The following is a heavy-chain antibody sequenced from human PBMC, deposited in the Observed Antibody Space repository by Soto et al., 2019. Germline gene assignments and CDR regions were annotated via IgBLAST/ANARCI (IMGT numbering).Heavy chain of an antibody. Sequence: SETLSLTCTVSGGSISSSSYYWGWIRQPPGKGLEWIGSIYYSGSTYYNPSLKSRVTISVDTSKNQFSLKLSSVTAADTAVYYCASRYSSGVYYGMDVWGQGTTVTVSS. D-gene: IGHD6-19*01. CDR3: ASRYSSGVYYGMDV. J-gene: IGHJ6*02. CDR1: GGSISSSSYY. V-gene: IGHV4-39*01. CDR2: IYYSGST.